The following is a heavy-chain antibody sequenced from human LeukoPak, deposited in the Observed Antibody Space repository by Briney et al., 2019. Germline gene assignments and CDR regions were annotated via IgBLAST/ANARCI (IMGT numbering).Heavy chain of an antibody. J-gene: IGHJ5*02. Sequence: GASVKVSCKASGYTFTSYGITGVRQAPGQGLEWMGWISVYNGNINYAQKLQGRVTMTTDKSTSTAYMELRSLRSDDTAVYYCARTNYDFWSGYYDHWFDPWGQGTLVTVSS. CDR2: ISVYNGNI. CDR3: ARTNYDFWSGYYDHWFDP. CDR1: GYTFTSYG. D-gene: IGHD3-3*01. V-gene: IGHV1-18*01.